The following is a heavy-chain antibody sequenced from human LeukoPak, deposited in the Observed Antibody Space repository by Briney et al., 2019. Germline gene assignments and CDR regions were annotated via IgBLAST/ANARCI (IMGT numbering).Heavy chain of an antibody. V-gene: IGHV3-30*18. Sequence: GGSLRLSCAASGFTFSSYGMHWVRQAPGKGLDWVAVISYDGSNKNYADSAKGRLTISRDNSKNTLYLQMNSLRPEDTAVYYCAKAAVATTYGGFDYWGQGTLVTVSS. D-gene: IGHD5-12*01. J-gene: IGHJ4*02. CDR1: GFTFSSYG. CDR3: AKAAVATTYGGFDY. CDR2: ISYDGSNK.